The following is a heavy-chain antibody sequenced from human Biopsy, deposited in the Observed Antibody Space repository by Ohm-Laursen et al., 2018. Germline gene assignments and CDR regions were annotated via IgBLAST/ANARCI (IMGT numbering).Heavy chain of an antibody. CDR2: IFYRGST. CDR3: ARDYDTSGYYYVS. CDR1: GGSISNNNYY. V-gene: IGHV4-39*01. D-gene: IGHD3-22*01. J-gene: IGHJ5*02. Sequence: SETLSLTCPVSGGSISNNNYYWGWIRQSPGKGLEWIGSIFYRGSTHYKPSLKSRVNISVDTSKNQFSLKLNSVTAADTAVYYCARDYDTSGYYYVSWGQGTLVTVSS.